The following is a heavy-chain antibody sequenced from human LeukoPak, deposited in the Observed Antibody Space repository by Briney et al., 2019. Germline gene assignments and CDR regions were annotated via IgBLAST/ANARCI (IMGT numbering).Heavy chain of an antibody. V-gene: IGHV1-46*01. D-gene: IGHD5-18*01. Sequence: ASVKVSCKASGYTFTSYYMHWVRQAPGQGLEWMGIINPSGGSTSYAQKFQSRVTMTRDMSTSTVYMELSSLRSEDTAVYYCARGPDSYGNEYYFDYWGQGTLVTVSS. J-gene: IGHJ4*02. CDR1: GYTFTSYY. CDR3: ARGPDSYGNEYYFDY. CDR2: INPSGGST.